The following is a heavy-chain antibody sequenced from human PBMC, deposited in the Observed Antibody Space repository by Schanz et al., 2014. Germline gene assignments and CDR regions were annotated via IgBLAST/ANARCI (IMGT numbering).Heavy chain of an antibody. Sequence: VKLVESGGGAVRPGGSLRLSCEASGFDFNSYSMNWVRQAPGKGLEWVAVIWSDGSGKYYADSVKGRFTMSRDNSKNTLYLQMNSLRAEDTAVYYCARANYRRKINFDYWGRGTLVTVSS. J-gene: IGHJ4*02. D-gene: IGHD3-10*01. CDR2: IWSDGSGK. CDR3: ARANYRRKINFDY. CDR1: GFDFNSYS. V-gene: IGHV3-33*08.